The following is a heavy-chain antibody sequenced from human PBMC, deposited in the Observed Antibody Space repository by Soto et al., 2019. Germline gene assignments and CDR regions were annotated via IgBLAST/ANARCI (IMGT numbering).Heavy chain of an antibody. CDR1: GFTVSSNY. D-gene: IGHD1-26*01. V-gene: IGHV3-53*04. Sequence: GGSLRLSCAASGFTVSSNYMSWVRQAPGKGLGWVSVIYSGGSTYYADSVEGRFTISRHNSKNALYLQMNSLRAEDTAVYYCARGGSYYSSMDVWGKGTTVTVSS. J-gene: IGHJ6*03. CDR2: IYSGGST. CDR3: ARGGSYYSSMDV.